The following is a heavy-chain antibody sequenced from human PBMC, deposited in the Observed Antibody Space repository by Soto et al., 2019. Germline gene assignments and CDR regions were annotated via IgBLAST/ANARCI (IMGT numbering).Heavy chain of an antibody. CDR1: GYSFISYG. V-gene: IGHV1-3*01. CDR3: ASDYRRGRDY. J-gene: IGHJ4*02. Sequence: QIQLVQSGTEVKKPGASVNISCKASGYSFISYGMYWVRQAPGQRLEWMGWINAVNGDTKYPQRIQGRVTITRDIPASTVDRELRSLRGDDTAVYECASDYRRGRDYWGQGTLVTVAS. CDR2: INAVNGDT. D-gene: IGHD3-10*01.